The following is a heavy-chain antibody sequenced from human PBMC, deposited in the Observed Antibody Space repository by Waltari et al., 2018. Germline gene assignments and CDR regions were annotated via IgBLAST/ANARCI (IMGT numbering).Heavy chain of an antibody. J-gene: IGHJ4*02. CDR1: GFAFSDYY. Sequence: QVQLVESGGGVVKPGGSLRLSCGASGFAFSDYYMPWIRQVPGKGLEWVTYMSGSGHIIYYRDSVKGRFTISRDNAKNSLYLQMSNLRAEDTAVYYCATAVPIHSLVYWGQGTLVTVSS. D-gene: IGHD2-2*02. CDR2: MSGSGHII. CDR3: ATAVPIHSLVY. V-gene: IGHV3-11*01.